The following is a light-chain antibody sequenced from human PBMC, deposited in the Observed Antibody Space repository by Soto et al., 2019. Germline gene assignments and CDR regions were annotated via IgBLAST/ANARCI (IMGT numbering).Light chain of an antibody. Sequence: QSVLTQPPSVSAAPGQNVTISCSGTSSNIGNNYVSWYQHLPGTAPRILIYDNYKRPSGIPDRFSGFKSGTSATLGITGLQTGDEADYYCGTWDTSLRVFYVFGSGNKVTVL. CDR1: SSNIGNNY. CDR2: DNY. CDR3: GTWDTSLRVFYV. V-gene: IGLV1-51*01. J-gene: IGLJ1*01.